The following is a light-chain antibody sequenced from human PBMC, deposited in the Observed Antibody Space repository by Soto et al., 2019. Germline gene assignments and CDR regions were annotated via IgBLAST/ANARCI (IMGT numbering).Light chain of an antibody. CDR2: DAS. CDR1: QTIFSW. CDR3: HQYNYYRPT. V-gene: IGKV1-5*01. J-gene: IGKJ1*01. Sequence: IQMTQSPSTLSSSVGDRVSITCRASQTIFSWLAWYQEKPGKAPKLLIYDASSLEGGVPSRFSGSGSGTEFTLTISSLQPDDFATYYCHQYNYYRPTFGQGTKVDIK.